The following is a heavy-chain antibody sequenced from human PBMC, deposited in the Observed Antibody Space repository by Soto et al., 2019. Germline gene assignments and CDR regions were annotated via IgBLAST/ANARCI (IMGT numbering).Heavy chain of an antibody. CDR1: GFTFSSYG. V-gene: IGHV3-33*01. CDR2: IWYDGSNK. Sequence: PXVSLRLSCAASGFTFSSYGMHGVRQAPGKGLEWVAVIWYDGSNKYYADSVKGRFTISRDNSKNTLYLQMNSLRAEDTAVYYCAREQYINWNLIKYYYYYYGMDVWGQGTTVTVSS. D-gene: IGHD1-7*01. J-gene: IGHJ6*02. CDR3: AREQYINWNLIKYYYYYYGMDV.